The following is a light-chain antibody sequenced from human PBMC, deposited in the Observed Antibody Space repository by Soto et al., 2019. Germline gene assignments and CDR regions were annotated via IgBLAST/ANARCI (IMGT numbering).Light chain of an antibody. Sequence: EIVLTQSPATLSLSPGDRATLSCRASQSVNNYLAWYQQRPGQAPRLLIYDASNRATGIPARFSGSGSGTDFTLTISSLQPEDFATYYCQQANSFPPTFGGGTKVEIK. CDR1: QSVNNY. CDR2: DAS. CDR3: QQANSFPPT. J-gene: IGKJ4*01. V-gene: IGKV3-11*01.